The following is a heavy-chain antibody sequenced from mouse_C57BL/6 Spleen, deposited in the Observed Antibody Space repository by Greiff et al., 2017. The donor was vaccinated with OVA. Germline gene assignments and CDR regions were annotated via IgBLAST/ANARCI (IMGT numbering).Heavy chain of an antibody. CDR2: LSYDGSN. Sequence: EVKLMESGPGLVKPSQSLSLTCSVTGYSITSGYYWNWIRQFPGNKLEWMGYLSYDGSNNYNPSLKNRISITRDTSKNQFFLKLNSVTTEDTATYYCARYSNYFDYWGQGTTLTVSS. V-gene: IGHV3-6*01. CDR3: ARYSNYFDY. CDR1: GYSITSGYY. J-gene: IGHJ2*01. D-gene: IGHD2-5*01.